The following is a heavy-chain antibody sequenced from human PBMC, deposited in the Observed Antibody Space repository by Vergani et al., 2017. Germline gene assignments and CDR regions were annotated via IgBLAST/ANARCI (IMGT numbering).Heavy chain of an antibody. J-gene: IGHJ4*02. V-gene: IGHV5-51*01. CDR2: IYPGDSDT. CDR1: GYSFTSYW. Sequence: EVQLVQSGAEVKKPGESLKISCKGSGYSFTSYWIGWVRQMPGKGLEWMGIIYPGDSDTRYSPSFQCQGTISAGKSISTAYLQWSSLKASDTAMYYCARLSVDTAMVPYYFDYWGQGTLVTVSS. CDR3: ARLSVDTAMVPYYFDY. D-gene: IGHD5-18*01.